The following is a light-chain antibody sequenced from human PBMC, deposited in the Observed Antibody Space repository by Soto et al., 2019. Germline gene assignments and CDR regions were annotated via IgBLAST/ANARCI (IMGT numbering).Light chain of an antibody. CDR2: KAS. CDR3: QHYNSYSEA. V-gene: IGKV1-5*03. Sequence: MQMTQSPSPRSATAGDRVTITCRASQSISSWLAWYQHKPGKAPKLLIYKASTLKSGVPSRFSGSGSGTEFTLTISSLQPDDFATYYCQHYNSYSEAFGQGTKVDIK. CDR1: QSISSW. J-gene: IGKJ1*01.